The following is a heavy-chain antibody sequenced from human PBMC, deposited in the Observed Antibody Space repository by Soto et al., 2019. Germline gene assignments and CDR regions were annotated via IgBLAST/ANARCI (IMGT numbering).Heavy chain of an antibody. V-gene: IGHV4-30-2*01. Sequence: QLQLQESGSGLVKPSQTLSLTCAVSGGSISSGGYSWSWIRQPPGKGLEWIGYIYHSGSTYYNPSLKSRVTISVDMSKNQFSRKLSSVTAADTAVYYCARSTVTNNWFDPWGQGTLVTVSS. CDR3: ARSTVTNNWFDP. D-gene: IGHD4-17*01. J-gene: IGHJ5*02. CDR2: IYHSGST. CDR1: GGSISSGGYS.